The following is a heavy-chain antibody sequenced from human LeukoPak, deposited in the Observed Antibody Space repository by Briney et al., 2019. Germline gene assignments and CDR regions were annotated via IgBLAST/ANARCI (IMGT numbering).Heavy chain of an antibody. J-gene: IGHJ6*03. CDR2: INPSAGTT. D-gene: IGHD2-2*01. CDR1: GNTFTGYH. V-gene: IGHV1-46*01. Sequence: ASVKVSCKASGNTFTGYHMHWVRQAPGQGLEWMGIINPSAGTTSYAQKFQNRVTMTRDTSTSTVYMELSSLTSEDTAVFYCARSKRYCSGTTCSYYNMDVWGKGTTVPASS. CDR3: ARSKRYCSGTTCSYYNMDV.